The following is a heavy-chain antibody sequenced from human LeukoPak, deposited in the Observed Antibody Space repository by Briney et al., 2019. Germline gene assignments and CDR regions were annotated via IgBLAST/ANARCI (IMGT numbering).Heavy chain of an antibody. V-gene: IGHV5-51*01. CDR3: ARRQGCSSTSCPPDY. CDR2: IYPGDSDT. Sequence: GESLKISCRGSGYSFNTYWIGWVRQMPGKGLEWMEIIYPGDSDTRYGPSFQGQVTMSADKSINTAYLQWSSLKASDTAMYYCARRQGCSSTSCPPDYWGQGTLVTVSS. CDR1: GYSFNTYW. D-gene: IGHD2-2*01. J-gene: IGHJ4*02.